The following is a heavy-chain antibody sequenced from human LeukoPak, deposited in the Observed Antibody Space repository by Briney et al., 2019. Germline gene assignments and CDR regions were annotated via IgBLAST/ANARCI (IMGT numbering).Heavy chain of an antibody. CDR3: ARERASIVVVPAAEVYYYYYMDV. CDR1: GGSISSHY. Sequence: WETLSLTCTVSGGSISSHYWSWIRQPPGKGLEWIGYIYYSGSTNYNPSLKSRVTISVDTSKNQFSLKLSSVTAADTAVYYCARERASIVVVPAAEVYYYYYMDVWGKGTTVTVSS. J-gene: IGHJ6*03. V-gene: IGHV4-59*11. CDR2: IYYSGST. D-gene: IGHD2-2*01.